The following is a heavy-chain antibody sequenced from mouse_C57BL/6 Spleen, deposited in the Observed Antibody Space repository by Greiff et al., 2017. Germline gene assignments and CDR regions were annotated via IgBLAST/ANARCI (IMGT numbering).Heavy chain of an antibody. CDR1: GYTFTSYW. V-gene: IGHV1-52*01. CDR2: IDPSDSET. CDR3: AREDSSGHYYAMDY. J-gene: IGHJ4*01. Sequence: VQLQQPGAELVRPGSSVKLSCKASGYTFTSYWMHWVKQRPIQGLEWIGNIDPSDSETHYNQKFKDKATLTVDKSSSTAYMQLSSLTSEDSAVYYCAREDSSGHYYAMDYWGQGTSVTVSS. D-gene: IGHD3-2*02.